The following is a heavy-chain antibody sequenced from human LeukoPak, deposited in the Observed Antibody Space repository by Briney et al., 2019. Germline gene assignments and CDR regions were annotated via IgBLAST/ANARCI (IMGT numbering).Heavy chain of an antibody. V-gene: IGHV3-20*04. CDR1: GFTFDDYG. CDR3: ARGYYYGSGSYFDY. Sequence: GGSLRLSCAASGFTFDDYGMSWVRQAPGKGLEWVSGINWNGGSTGYADSVKGRFTISRDNAKNSLYLQMNSLRAEDTALYYCARGYYYGSGSYFDYWGQGTLVTVSS. D-gene: IGHD3-10*01. J-gene: IGHJ4*02. CDR2: INWNGGST.